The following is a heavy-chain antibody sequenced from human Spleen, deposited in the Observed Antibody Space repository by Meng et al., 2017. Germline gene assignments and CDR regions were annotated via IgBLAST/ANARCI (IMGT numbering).Heavy chain of an antibody. CDR1: GGSFSGYY. Sequence: GSLRLSCAVYGGSFSGYYWSWIRQPPGKGLEWIGCIYYSGSTNYNPSLKSRVTISVDTSKNQFSLKLTSVTAADTAVYYCARGDWGYYYYYYGMDVWGQGTMVTVSS. V-gene: IGHV4-59*01. D-gene: IGHD7-27*01. CDR2: IYYSGST. J-gene: IGHJ6*02. CDR3: ARGDWGYYYYYYGMDV.